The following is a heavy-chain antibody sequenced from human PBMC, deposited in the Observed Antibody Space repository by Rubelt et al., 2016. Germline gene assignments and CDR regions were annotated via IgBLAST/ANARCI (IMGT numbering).Heavy chain of an antibody. Sequence: QVQLVQSGAEVKKPGASVKVSCKASGYTFTSYGISWVRQAPGQGLEWMGWISAYNGNPNYAQKLKGRVTMTTDTSTSTAYMELRSLRSDDTAVYYCARDRTWLVPGLDAFDIWGQGTMVTVSS. D-gene: IGHD6-19*01. J-gene: IGHJ3*02. CDR3: ARDRTWLVPGLDAFDI. CDR1: GYTFTSYG. V-gene: IGHV1-18*01. CDR2: ISAYNGNP.